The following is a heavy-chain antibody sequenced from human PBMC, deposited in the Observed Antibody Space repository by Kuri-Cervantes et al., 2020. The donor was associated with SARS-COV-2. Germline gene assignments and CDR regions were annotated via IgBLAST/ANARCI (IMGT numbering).Heavy chain of an antibody. CDR2: ISSSGSTK. V-gene: IGHV3-48*03. CDR1: GFTFSDYG. D-gene: IGHD1-1*01. J-gene: IGHJ4*02. CDR3: VRDGDHWNFDY. Sequence: GESLKISCAASGFTFSDYGMNWVRQAPGEGLEWVSYISSSGSTKYYADSVKCRFTLYSDNAKNSLYLQMNSLRAEDTAVYYCVRDGDHWNFDYWGQGTLVTVSS.